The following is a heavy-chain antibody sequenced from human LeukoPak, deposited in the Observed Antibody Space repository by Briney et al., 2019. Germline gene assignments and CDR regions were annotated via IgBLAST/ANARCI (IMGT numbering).Heavy chain of an antibody. CDR3: AKDYYGSGSGIYKKQRPYFFDY. D-gene: IGHD3-10*01. CDR2: IRYDGNDK. J-gene: IGHJ4*02. CDR1: GFTFSYYG. Sequence: GGSLRLSCAASGFTFSYYGILWVRQAPGKGLEWVAFIRYDGNDKFYAESVKGRFTISRDTSRNTLYLQMNSLRLEDTAVYYCAKDYYGSGSGIYKKQRPYFFDYWGQGTLVTVSS. V-gene: IGHV3-30*02.